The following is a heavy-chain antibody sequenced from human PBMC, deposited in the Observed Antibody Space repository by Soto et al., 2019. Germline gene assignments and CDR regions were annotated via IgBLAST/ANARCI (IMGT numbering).Heavy chain of an antibody. V-gene: IGHV3-23*01. D-gene: IGHD3-22*01. CDR2: ISGSGGST. Sequence: EVQLLESGGGLVQPGGSLRLSCAASGFTFSSYAMSWVRQAPGKGLEWVSAISGSGGSTYYGESVKGRFTISRDNSKNTLYLQMNSLRAEDTAVYYCAKDPDYYDSSGDFDYWVQGTLVTVSS. CDR3: AKDPDYYDSSGDFDY. CDR1: GFTFSSYA. J-gene: IGHJ4*02.